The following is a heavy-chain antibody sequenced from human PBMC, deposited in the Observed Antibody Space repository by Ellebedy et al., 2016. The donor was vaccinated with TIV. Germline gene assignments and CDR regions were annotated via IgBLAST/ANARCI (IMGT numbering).Heavy chain of an antibody. CDR2: TTLDGQRK. D-gene: IGHD1-1*01. CDR3: AADRDATGFVF. CDR1: GFTFSW. V-gene: IGHV3-30*03. Sequence: GESLKISCEVSGFTFSWMSWVRQAPGKGLEWVTFTTLDGQRKDYADSVKGRFTISRDNSKNTVFLQMDRLRAEDTAVYYCAADRDATGFVFWGRGALVTVSS. J-gene: IGHJ4*02.